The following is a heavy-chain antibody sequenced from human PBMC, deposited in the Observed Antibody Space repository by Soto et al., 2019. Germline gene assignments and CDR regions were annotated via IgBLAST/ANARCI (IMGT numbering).Heavy chain of an antibody. Sequence: QVQLQESGPGPVKPSETLSLTCTVSGDSMSDYFWSWIRQPPGKGLEWIGYIHDRASTKYNPSLKSRVTISPDTSKSQFSLKLNSVTAADTAVYYCATTARTAVTGTVFHYWGQGTLVTVSS. V-gene: IGHV4-59*08. J-gene: IGHJ4*02. D-gene: IGHD6-19*01. CDR3: ATTARTAVTGTVFHY. CDR2: IHDRAST. CDR1: GDSMSDYF.